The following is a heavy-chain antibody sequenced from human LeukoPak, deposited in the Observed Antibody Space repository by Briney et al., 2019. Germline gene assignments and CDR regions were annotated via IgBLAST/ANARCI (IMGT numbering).Heavy chain of an antibody. CDR2: ISSSSSTI. Sequence: PGGSLRLSCVVSGFTFSTYTMNWVRQAPGKGLEWVSYISSSSSTIYYADSVKGRFTISRDNAKNSLYLQMNSLRAEDTAVYYCARDDILTGWPFDYWGQGTLVTVSS. J-gene: IGHJ4*02. V-gene: IGHV3-48*04. CDR1: GFTFSTYT. D-gene: IGHD3-9*01. CDR3: ARDDILTGWPFDY.